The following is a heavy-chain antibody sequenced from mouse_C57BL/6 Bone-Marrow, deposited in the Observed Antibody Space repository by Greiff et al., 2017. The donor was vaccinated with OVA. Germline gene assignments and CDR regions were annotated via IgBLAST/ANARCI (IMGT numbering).Heavy chain of an antibody. D-gene: IGHD1-1*01. V-gene: IGHV3-5*01. J-gene: IGHJ1*03. CDR2: IYYSGTI. CDR3: ARDYDSSPWYFDV. CDR1: GISITTGNYR. Sequence: EVKVEESGPGLVKPSQTVFLTCTVTGISITTGNYRWSWIRPFPGNKLEWIGYIYYSGTITSNPSLTSRTTITRDTPKNQFFLEMNPLSAEDTTTYYCARDYDSSPWYFDVWGTGTTVTVSS.